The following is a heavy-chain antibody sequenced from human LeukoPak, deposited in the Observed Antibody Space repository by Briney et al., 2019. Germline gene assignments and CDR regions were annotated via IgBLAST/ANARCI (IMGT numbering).Heavy chain of an antibody. D-gene: IGHD3-22*01. Sequence: ASVKVSFKSSGYTFTCYYMHWVRQAPGQGLEWMGWINPNSGGTNYAQKFQGRVTMTRDTSISTAYMELSRLRSDDTAVYYCARDDIMWYYYDSSGYFGWFDPWGQGTLVTVSS. CDR2: INPNSGGT. CDR3: ARDDIMWYYYDSSGYFGWFDP. V-gene: IGHV1-2*02. CDR1: GYTFTCYY. J-gene: IGHJ5*02.